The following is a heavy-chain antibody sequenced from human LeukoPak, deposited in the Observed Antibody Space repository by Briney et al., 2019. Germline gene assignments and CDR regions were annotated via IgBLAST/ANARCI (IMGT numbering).Heavy chain of an antibody. CDR3: ARQTVDTAMVKAFDI. CDR1: GYSFTSYW. Sequence: HGESLKISCKGSGYSFTSYWIGWVRQMPGKGLEWMGIIYPGDSDTRYSPSFQGQVTISADKSISTAYLQWSSLKASDAAMYYCARQTVDTAMVKAFDIWGQGTMVTVSS. J-gene: IGHJ3*02. V-gene: IGHV5-51*01. CDR2: IYPGDSDT. D-gene: IGHD5-18*01.